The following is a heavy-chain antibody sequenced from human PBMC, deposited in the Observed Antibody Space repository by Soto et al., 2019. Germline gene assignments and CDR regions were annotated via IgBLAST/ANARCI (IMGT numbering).Heavy chain of an antibody. V-gene: IGHV3-13*01. CDR1: GFTFSSYD. D-gene: IGHD3-9*01. CDR2: IGTAGDT. Sequence: GGSLRLSCAASGFTFSSYDMHWVRQATGKGLEWVSAIGTAGDTYYPGSVKGRFTISRENAKNSLYLQMNSLRAEDTAVYYCARGPPLRDILTGYYSYYFDYWGQGTLVTVSS. J-gene: IGHJ4*02. CDR3: ARGPPLRDILTGYYSYYFDY.